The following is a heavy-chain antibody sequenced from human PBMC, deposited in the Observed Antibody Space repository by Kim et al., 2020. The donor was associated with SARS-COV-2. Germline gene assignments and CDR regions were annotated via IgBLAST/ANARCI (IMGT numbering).Heavy chain of an antibody. CDR2: ISASGVSA. D-gene: IGHD3-22*01. CDR1: GFIFNNYA. CDR3: AKNEKRSDSSACDS. V-gene: IGHV3-23*01. J-gene: IGHJ4*02. Sequence: GGSLRLSCAASGFIFNNYAMSWVRQAPGEGLEWVSAISASGVSANNADSVGGRFTISRDNSKNTLYLQMNSLRVEDTAVYYCAKNEKRSDSSACDSWGQGTLVTVSS.